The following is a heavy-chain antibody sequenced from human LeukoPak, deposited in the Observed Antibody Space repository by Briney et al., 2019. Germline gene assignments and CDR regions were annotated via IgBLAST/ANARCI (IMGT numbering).Heavy chain of an antibody. CDR2: MYTSGST. Sequence: PSQTLSLTCTVSGGSISSGSYYWSWIRQPAGKGLEWIGRMYTSGSTNYNPSLKSRVTISVDTSKNQFSLKLSSVTAADTAVYYCARNLDFWSGYDVYYYGMDVWGQGTTVTVSS. CDR3: ARNLDFWSGYDVYYYGMDV. V-gene: IGHV4-61*02. CDR1: GGSISSGSYY. D-gene: IGHD3-3*01. J-gene: IGHJ6*02.